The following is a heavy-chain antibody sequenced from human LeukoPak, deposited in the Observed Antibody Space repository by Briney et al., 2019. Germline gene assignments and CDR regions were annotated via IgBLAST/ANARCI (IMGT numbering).Heavy chain of an antibody. V-gene: IGHV4-4*07. CDR3: ARMEAAAGTVYYYYYMDV. CDR1: GGSISSYY. Sequence: SETLSLTCTVSGGSISSYYWSWIRQPAGKGLEWIGRIYTSGSTNYNPSLKSRVTMSVDTSKNQFSLKLSSVTAADTAMYYCARMEAAAGTVYYYYYMDVWGKGTTVTVSS. CDR2: IYTSGST. J-gene: IGHJ6*03. D-gene: IGHD6-13*01.